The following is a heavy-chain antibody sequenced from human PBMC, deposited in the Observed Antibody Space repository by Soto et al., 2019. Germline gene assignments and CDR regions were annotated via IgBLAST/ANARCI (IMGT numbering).Heavy chain of an antibody. D-gene: IGHD4-17*01. CDR2: ISAYNGNT. V-gene: IGHV1-18*04. CDR1: GYTFTSYG. CDR3: ARAPPRVGYGDYQKFDY. Sequence: QVQLVQSGAEVKKPGASVKVSCKASGYTFTSYGISWVRQAPGQGLEWMGWISAYNGNTNYAQKLQGRVTMTTDTSTSTAYMELRSLRSDDTAVYYCARAPPRVGYGDYQKFDYWGQGTLVTVSS. J-gene: IGHJ4*02.